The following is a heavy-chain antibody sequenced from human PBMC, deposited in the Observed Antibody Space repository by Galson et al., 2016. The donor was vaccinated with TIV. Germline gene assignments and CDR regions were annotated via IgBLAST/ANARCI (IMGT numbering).Heavy chain of an antibody. CDR2: LNPSGVTT. CDR3: SREKYSGFGF. CDR1: GYTFTSYY. J-gene: IGHJ4*02. D-gene: IGHD5-12*01. V-gene: IGHV1-46*01. Sequence: SVKVSCKGSGYTFTSYYINWVRQAPGQGLEWMGMLNPSGVTTSYAEKFQDRVTISMDTSTSTFYMELSSLTSEDTAIYYCSREKYSGFGFWGQGTLVTVSS.